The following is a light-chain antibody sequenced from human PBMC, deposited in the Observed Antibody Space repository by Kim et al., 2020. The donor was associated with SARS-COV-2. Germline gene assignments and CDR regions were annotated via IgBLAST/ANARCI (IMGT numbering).Light chain of an antibody. CDR1: SSDVGGFNY. CDR3: TSYTTSGTLV. V-gene: IGLV2-14*04. J-gene: IGLJ2*01. CDR2: DVS. Sequence: GQSITISCTGTSSDVGGFNYVSWYQQHPVKAPKPMIYDVSKRPSGVSNRFSGSKSGNAASLTISGLQAQDEADYYCTSYTTSGTLVFGGGTKVTVL.